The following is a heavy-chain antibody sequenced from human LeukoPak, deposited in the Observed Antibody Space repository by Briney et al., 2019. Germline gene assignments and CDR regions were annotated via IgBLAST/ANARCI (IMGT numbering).Heavy chain of an antibody. D-gene: IGHD4-17*01. V-gene: IGHV3-9*01. Sequence: GRSLRLSCAASGFTFDDYAMHWVRQAPGKGLEWVSGISWNSGSIGYADSVKGRFTISRDNAKNSLYLQMNSLRAEDTALYHCARVPVATVPSGLDYYYYMDVWGKGTTVTVSS. J-gene: IGHJ6*03. CDR1: GFTFDDYA. CDR2: ISWNSGSI. CDR3: ARVPVATVPSGLDYYYYMDV.